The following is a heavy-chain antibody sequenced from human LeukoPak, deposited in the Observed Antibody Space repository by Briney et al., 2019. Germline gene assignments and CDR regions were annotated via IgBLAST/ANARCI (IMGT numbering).Heavy chain of an antibody. Sequence: GGSLRLSCAASGFTFSSYAMSWVRQAPGKGLAWVSAISGSGGSTYYADSVKGRFTISRDNSKNTLYLQMNSLRAEDTAVYYCAKDLRRGVRAFYYYGMDVWGKGTTVTVSS. CDR2: ISGSGGST. J-gene: IGHJ6*04. D-gene: IGHD2-8*02. CDR1: GFTFSSYA. CDR3: AKDLRRGVRAFYYYGMDV. V-gene: IGHV3-23*01.